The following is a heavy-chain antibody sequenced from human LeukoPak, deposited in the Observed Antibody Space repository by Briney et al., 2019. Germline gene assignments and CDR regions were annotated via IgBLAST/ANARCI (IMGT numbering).Heavy chain of an antibody. CDR2: ISYDGSNK. CDR3: ARESYIAAAGGFDP. D-gene: IGHD6-13*01. J-gene: IGHJ5*02. CDR1: GFTFSSYA. V-gene: IGHV3-30*04. Sequence: GGSLRLSCAASGFTFSSYAMHWVRQAPGKGLEWVAVISYDGSNKYYADSVKGRFTISRDNSKNTLYLQMNSLRAEDTAVYYCARESYIAAAGGFDPWGQGTLVTVSS.